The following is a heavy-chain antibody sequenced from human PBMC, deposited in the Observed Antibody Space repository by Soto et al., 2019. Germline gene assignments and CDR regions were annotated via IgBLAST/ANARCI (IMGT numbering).Heavy chain of an antibody. CDR3: ATGRESITIFGVVPTGMDV. D-gene: IGHD3-3*01. J-gene: IGHJ6*02. CDR2: IYYSGST. CDR1: GGSISSYY. V-gene: IGHV4-59*01. Sequence: TLSLTCTVSGGSISSYYWSWIRQPPGKGLEWIGYIYYSGSTNYNPSLKSRVTISVDTSKNQFSLKLSSVTAADTAVYYCATGRESITIFGVVPTGMDVWGQGTTVTVSS.